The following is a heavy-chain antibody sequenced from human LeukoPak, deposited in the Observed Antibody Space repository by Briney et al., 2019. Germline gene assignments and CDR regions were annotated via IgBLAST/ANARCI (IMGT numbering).Heavy chain of an antibody. J-gene: IGHJ4*02. D-gene: IGHD3-16*02. CDR1: GFTFSSYS. CDR3: ASGFIYDYVWGSYRPVL. CDR2: ISSSSSCI. Sequence: PGGSLRLSCAASGFTFSSYSMNWVRQAPGKGLEWVSSISSSSSCIYYADSVKGRFTISRDNAKNSLYLQMNSLRAEDTAVYYCASGFIYDYVWGSYRPVLWGQGTLVTVSS. V-gene: IGHV3-21*01.